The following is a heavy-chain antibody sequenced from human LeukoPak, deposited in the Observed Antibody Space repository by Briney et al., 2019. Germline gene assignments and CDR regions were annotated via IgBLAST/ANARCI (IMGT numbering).Heavy chain of an antibody. J-gene: IGHJ1*01. CDR1: GFTFSDYY. D-gene: IGHD4-11*01. Sequence: PGGSLRLSCAASGFTFSDYYMSWIRQAPGKGLEWVSYISSSGSTIYYADSVKGRFTISRDNAKNSLYLQMNSLGADDTAVYYCATYSILNAREFRYWGQGTLVTVTS. CDR3: ATYSILNAREFRY. V-gene: IGHV3-11*04. CDR2: ISSSGSTI.